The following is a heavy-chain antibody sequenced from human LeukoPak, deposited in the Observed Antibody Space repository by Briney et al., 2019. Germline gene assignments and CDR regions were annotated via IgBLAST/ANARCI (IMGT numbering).Heavy chain of an antibody. Sequence: GGSLRLSCADSGFTFSTYAMSWVRQAPGKGLEWGSVISGSGGDTKYAESVKGRFTISRDNSKNTLYLQMNSLRAEDTGIYFCAKEYDMLTDYHYDFWGLGTLVTVSS. CDR1: GFTFSTYA. J-gene: IGHJ4*02. V-gene: IGHV3-23*01. CDR3: AKEYDMLTDYHYDF. CDR2: ISGSGGDT. D-gene: IGHD3-9*01.